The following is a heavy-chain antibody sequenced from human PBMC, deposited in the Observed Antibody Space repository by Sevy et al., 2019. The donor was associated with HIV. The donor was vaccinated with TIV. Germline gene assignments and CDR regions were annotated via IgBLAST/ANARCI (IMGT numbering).Heavy chain of an antibody. CDR1: GFTFSSYN. CDR3: ARYFEPGIAAALDL. Sequence: GGSLRLSCAASGFTFSSYNMNWVRQAPGKGLEWVSSISSSTYIYYADSMQGRFTNSRDNAKNSLFQQMNSLRAEDTAEYHCARYFEPGIAAALDLWGRGTLVTVSS. D-gene: IGHD6-13*01. J-gene: IGHJ2*01. V-gene: IGHV3-21*01. CDR2: ISSSTYI.